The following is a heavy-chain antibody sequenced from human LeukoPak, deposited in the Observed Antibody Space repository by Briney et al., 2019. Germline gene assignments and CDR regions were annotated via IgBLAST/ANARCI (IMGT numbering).Heavy chain of an antibody. CDR1: GFTFSSYS. Sequence: GGSLRLSCAASGFTFSSYSMNWVRQAPGKGLEWVSCISSRSSTIYYADSVKGRFTISRDNAKNSLYLQMNSLRAEDTAVYYCARSIGYCSSTSCYYFDYWGQGTLVTVSS. CDR2: ISSRSSTI. CDR3: ARSIGYCSSTSCYYFDY. D-gene: IGHD2-2*01. J-gene: IGHJ4*02. V-gene: IGHV3-48*01.